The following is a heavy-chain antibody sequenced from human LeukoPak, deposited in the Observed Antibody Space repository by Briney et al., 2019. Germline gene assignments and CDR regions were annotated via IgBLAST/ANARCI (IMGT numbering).Heavy chain of an antibody. D-gene: IGHD1-26*01. CDR3: ARARYSGSYLDY. V-gene: IGHV4-34*01. J-gene: IGHJ4*02. CDR2: INHSGST. Sequence: SETLSLTCAVYGGSFSGYYWSWIRQPPGKGLEWIGEINHSGSTNYNPSLKSRVTISVDTSKNQFSLKLSSVTAADTAVYYCARARYSGSYLDYWGQGTLVTVSS. CDR1: GGSFSGYY.